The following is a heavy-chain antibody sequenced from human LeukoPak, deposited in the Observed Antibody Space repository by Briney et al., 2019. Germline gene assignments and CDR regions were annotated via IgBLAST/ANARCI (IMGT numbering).Heavy chain of an antibody. CDR3: ARASFNVVFGNWFDP. J-gene: IGHJ5*02. CDR1: SGSIGSSSNY. CDR2: VYYSGST. D-gene: IGHD2-8*01. V-gene: IGHV4-39*01. Sequence: PSETLSLTCTVSSGSIGSSSNYWGWIRQAPGKGLEWIGNVYYSGSTFYNPSLKSRVTISVDTSKNQFSLKLRSVPAADTAIYYCARASFNVVFGNWFDPWGQGTLVTVSS.